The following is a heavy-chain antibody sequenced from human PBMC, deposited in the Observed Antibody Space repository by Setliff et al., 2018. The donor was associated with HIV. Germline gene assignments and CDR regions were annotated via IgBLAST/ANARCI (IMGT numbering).Heavy chain of an antibody. CDR3: ARDPPLAAAGGPDAFDI. J-gene: IGHJ3*02. V-gene: IGHV1-18*01. CDR2: ISAYNGNT. CDR1: GYTFTSYG. Sequence: ASVKVSCKASGYTFTSYGISWVRQAPGQGLEWTGWISAYNGNTNYAQKLQGRVTMTTDTSTSTAYMELRSLRSDDTAVYYCARDPPLAAAGGPDAFDIWGQGTMVTVSS. D-gene: IGHD6-13*01.